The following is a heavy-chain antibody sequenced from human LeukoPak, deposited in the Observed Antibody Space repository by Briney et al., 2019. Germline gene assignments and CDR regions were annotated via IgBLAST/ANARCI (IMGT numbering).Heavy chain of an antibody. CDR1: GGTFSSYA. J-gene: IGHJ3*02. CDR2: MNPNSGNT. CDR3: AREVLAVAPDAFDI. D-gene: IGHD6-19*01. Sequence: ASVKVSCKASGGTFSSYAISWVRQAPGQGLEWMGWMNPNSGNTGYAQKFQGRVTMTRNTSISTAYMELSSLRSEDTAVYYCAREVLAVAPDAFDIWGQGTMVTVSS. V-gene: IGHV1-8*02.